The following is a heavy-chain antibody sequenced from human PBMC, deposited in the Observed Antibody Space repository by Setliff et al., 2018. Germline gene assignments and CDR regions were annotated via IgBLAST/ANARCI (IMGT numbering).Heavy chain of an antibody. CDR1: GYSFTSYW. CDR2: IYPGDSDT. J-gene: IGHJ4*02. CDR3: ARQARGYYYDSNDCWDGYFDN. Sequence: GESLKISCKGSGYSFTSYWIGWVRQMPGKGLEWMGIIYPGDSDTRYSPSFQGQVTISADKSISTAYLQWSSLKASDTAMYYCARQARGYYYDSNDCWDGYFDNWGQGTPVTVSS. V-gene: IGHV5-51*01. D-gene: IGHD3-22*01.